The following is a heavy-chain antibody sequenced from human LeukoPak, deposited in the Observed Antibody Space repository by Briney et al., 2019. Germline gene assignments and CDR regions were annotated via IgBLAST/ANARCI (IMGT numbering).Heavy chain of an antibody. CDR2: ISASGTST. J-gene: IGHJ4*02. Sequence: GGSLRLSCAVSGFKFTSSAMSWVRQAPGKGLEWVSTISASGTSTYYADSAKGRFTISRDNSKDTLYLQMNSLRAEDTAVYYCAKRLDSSGWYATFDYWGQGILVTVSS. CDR3: AKRLDSSGWYATFDY. V-gene: IGHV3-23*01. CDR1: GFKFTSSA. D-gene: IGHD6-19*01.